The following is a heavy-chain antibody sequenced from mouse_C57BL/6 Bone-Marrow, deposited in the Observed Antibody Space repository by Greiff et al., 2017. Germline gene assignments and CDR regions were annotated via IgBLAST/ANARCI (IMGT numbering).Heavy chain of an antibody. CDR3: ASPKYYVSRVAMDY. D-gene: IGHD1-1*01. CDR2: IWRGRST. J-gene: IGHJ4*01. CDR1: GFSLTSYG. V-gene: IGHV2-5*01. Sequence: VKVVESGPGLVQPSQSLSITCTVSGFSLTSYGVHWVCQSPGKGLEWLGVIWRGRSTDYNAAFMSRLSITKDNSKRQVFFKMNSLQADDTAIYYCASPKYYVSRVAMDYWGQGTSVTVSS.